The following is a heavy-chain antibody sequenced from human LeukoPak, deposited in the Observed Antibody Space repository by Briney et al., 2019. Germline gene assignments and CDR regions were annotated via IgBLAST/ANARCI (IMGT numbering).Heavy chain of an antibody. CDR3: AKDALRCTNGVCYTGDYYYYYMDV. V-gene: IGHV3-30*18. J-gene: IGHJ6*03. CDR2: ISYDGSNK. D-gene: IGHD2-8*01. Sequence: GRSLRLSCAASGFTFSSYGMHWVRQAPGKGLEWVAVISYDGSNKYYADSVKGRFTISRDNSKNTLYLQMNSLRAEDTAVYYCAKDALRCTNGVCYTGDYYYYYMDVWGKGTTVTVSS. CDR1: GFTFSSYG.